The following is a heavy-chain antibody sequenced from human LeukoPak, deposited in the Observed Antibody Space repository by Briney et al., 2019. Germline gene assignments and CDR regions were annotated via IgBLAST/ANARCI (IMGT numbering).Heavy chain of an antibody. CDR1: GGSISSSNW. D-gene: IGHD4-23*01. CDR3: ARFTPDYGGNSDAFDI. J-gene: IGHJ3*02. Sequence: NTSETLSLTCTVSGGSISSSNWWSWVRQPPGKGLEWIGEIYHSGSTNYNPSLKSRVTISVDKSKNQFSLKLSSVTAADTAVYYCARFTPDYGGNSDAFDIWGQGTMVTVSS. V-gene: IGHV4-4*02. CDR2: IYHSGST.